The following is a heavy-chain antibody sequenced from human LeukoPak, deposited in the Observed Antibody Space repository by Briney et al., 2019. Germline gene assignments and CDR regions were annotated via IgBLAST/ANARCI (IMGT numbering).Heavy chain of an antibody. V-gene: IGHV4-34*01. CDR2: INHSGST. D-gene: IGHD6-19*01. J-gene: IGHJ4*02. CDR1: GGSFSDYY. Sequence: PSETLSLTCAVYGGSFSDYYWSWIRQPPGKGLEWIGEINHSGSTNYNPSLKSRVTISVDTSKNQFSLKLSSVTAADTAVYYCARRSGIWLVYFDYWGQGTLVTVSS. CDR3: ARRSGIWLVYFDY.